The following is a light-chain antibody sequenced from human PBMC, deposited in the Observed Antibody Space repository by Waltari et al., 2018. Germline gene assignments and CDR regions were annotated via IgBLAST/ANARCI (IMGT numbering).Light chain of an antibody. CDR1: GSAVGASDY. V-gene: IGLV2-14*03. CDR3: SSQTLDGLVL. Sequence: QSALTQPVSVSGSPGQSITISCSGVGSAVGASDYVSWHQHHPGKAPQVIIYDVTNRPSGVSDRFSASKSANTASLTISRLQPEDEADYYCSSQTLDGLVLFGGGTRLTVL. CDR2: DVT. J-gene: IGLJ2*01.